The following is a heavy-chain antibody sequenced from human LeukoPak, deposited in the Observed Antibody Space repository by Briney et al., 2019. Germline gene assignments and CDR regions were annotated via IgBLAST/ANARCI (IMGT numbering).Heavy chain of an antibody. D-gene: IGHD3-9*01. Sequence: PGGSLRLSCAASGFTFTSYAMSWVRQAPGKGLEWVSAISGSGGSTYYANSVKGRFTISRDNSKNTLYLQMSSLRADDTAVYYCAKCSRVDWLPIDYWGRGTLVTVSS. V-gene: IGHV3-23*01. J-gene: IGHJ4*02. CDR2: ISGSGGST. CDR1: GFTFTSYA. CDR3: AKCSRVDWLPIDY.